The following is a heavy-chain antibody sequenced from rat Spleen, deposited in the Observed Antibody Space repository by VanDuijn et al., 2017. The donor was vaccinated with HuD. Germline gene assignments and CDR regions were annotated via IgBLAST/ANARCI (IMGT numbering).Heavy chain of an antibody. Sequence: EVQLVESGGGLVQPGRSLKLSCAASGFTFSDYGMAWVRQTPTKGLEWVASINPGGGNIYYRDSVKGRFTISRDNAKSSLYLQMDSLRSEDTSTYYCAKANYYSAYYFDYWGQGVMVTVSS. V-gene: IGHV5S13*01. D-gene: IGHD1-1*01. CDR2: INPGGGNI. CDR1: GFTFSDYG. J-gene: IGHJ2*01. CDR3: AKANYYSAYYFDY.